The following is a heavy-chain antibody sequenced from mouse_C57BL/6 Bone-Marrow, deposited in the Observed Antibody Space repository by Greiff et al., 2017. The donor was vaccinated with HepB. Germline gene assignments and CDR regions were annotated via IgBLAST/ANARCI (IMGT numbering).Heavy chain of an antibody. V-gene: IGHV1-15*01. CDR3: TRKDPVYFDY. Sequence: VHLVESGAELVRPGASVTLSCKASGYTFTDYEMHWVKQTPVHGLEWIGAIDPETGGTAYNQKFKGKAILTADKSSSTAYMELRSLTSEDSAVYYCTRKDPVYFDYWGQGTTLTVSS. CDR1: GYTFTDYE. J-gene: IGHJ2*01. CDR2: IDPETGGT.